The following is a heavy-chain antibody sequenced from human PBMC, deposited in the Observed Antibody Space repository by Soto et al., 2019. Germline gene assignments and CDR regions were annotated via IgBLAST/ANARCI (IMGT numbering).Heavy chain of an antibody. CDR1: GFTFSSYG. Sequence: GGSLRLSCAASGFTFSSYGMHWVRQAPGKGLEWVAVIWYDGSNKYYADSVKGRFTISRDNSKNTLYLQMNSLRAEDTAVYYCARKEKDEWSMDYWGQGTLVTVSS. V-gene: IGHV3-33*08. CDR3: ARKEKDEWSMDY. D-gene: IGHD3-3*01. CDR2: IWYDGSNK. J-gene: IGHJ4*02.